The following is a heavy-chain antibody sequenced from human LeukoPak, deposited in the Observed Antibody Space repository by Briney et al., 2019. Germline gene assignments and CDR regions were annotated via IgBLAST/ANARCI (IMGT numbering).Heavy chain of an antibody. CDR1: GYTFTSYG. Sequence: GASVKVSCKASGYTFTSYGINWVRQATGQGLEWMGWMNPNSGNIGYAQKFQGRVTISRNTSISTAYMELSSLRSEDTAVYYCARAARKGGGPTFDYWGQGALITVSS. D-gene: IGHD3-16*01. V-gene: IGHV1-8*03. CDR2: MNPNSGNI. CDR3: ARAARKGGGPTFDY. J-gene: IGHJ4*02.